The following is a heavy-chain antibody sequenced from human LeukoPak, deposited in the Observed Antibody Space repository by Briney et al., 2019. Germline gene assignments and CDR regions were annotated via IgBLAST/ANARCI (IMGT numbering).Heavy chain of an antibody. V-gene: IGHV3-23*01. D-gene: IGHD6-19*01. CDR3: AKDLIGYSSGWTGFDY. J-gene: IGHJ4*02. CDR2: ISGSGGST. CDR1: GFTFSSYA. Sequence: PGGSLRLSCAASGFTFSSYAMSWVRQAPGKGLEWVSAISGSGGSTYYADSVKGRFTISRDNSKNTLYLQMNSLRAEDTAVYYCAKDLIGYSSGWTGFDYWGQGTLVTVSS.